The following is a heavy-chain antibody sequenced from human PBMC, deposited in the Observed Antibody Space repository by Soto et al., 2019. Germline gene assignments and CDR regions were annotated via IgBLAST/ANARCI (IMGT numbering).Heavy chain of an antibody. D-gene: IGHD6-19*01. J-gene: IGHJ4*02. CDR2: IYSGGST. Sequence: EVQLVESGGGLVQPGGSLRLSCAASGFTVSSNYMSWVRQAPGKGLEWVSVIYSGGSTYYADSVKCRFTISRDNSKNTLYLQMNSLRAEGTAVYYCARVIAVAGTPYYFDYWGQGTLVTVSS. CDR3: ARVIAVAGTPYYFDY. CDR1: GFTVSSNY. V-gene: IGHV3-66*01.